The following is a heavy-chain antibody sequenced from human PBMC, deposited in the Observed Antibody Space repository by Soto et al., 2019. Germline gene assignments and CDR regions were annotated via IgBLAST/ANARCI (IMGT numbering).Heavy chain of an antibody. CDR3: ARCPYYDIFSGYALYYDYMDV. J-gene: IGHJ6*03. V-gene: IGHV1-3*01. CDR2: INAGNGNT. Sequence: GASVKVSCKASGYTFTSYAMHWVRQAPGQRLEWMGWINAGNGNTKYSQKFQGRVTITRDTSASTAYMELSSLRSEDTAVYYCARCPYYDIFSGYALYYDYMDVCAKGTTVTVSS. D-gene: IGHD3-9*01. CDR1: GYTFTSYA.